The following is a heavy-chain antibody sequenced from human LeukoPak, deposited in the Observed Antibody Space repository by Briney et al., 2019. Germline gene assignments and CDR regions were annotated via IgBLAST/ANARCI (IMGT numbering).Heavy chain of an antibody. V-gene: IGHV4-4*02. Sequence: SETLSLTCAVSGGSIGASINSPNWWSWVRQPPGKGLEWIGEIFHSGSTNYNPSLKSRVTMSVDKSKNQFSLNLTSVTAADTAVYFCARAPRAYCSTTGSCFQDYWGQGTLVTVSS. D-gene: IGHD2-2*01. J-gene: IGHJ4*02. CDR3: ARAPRAYCSTTGSCFQDY. CDR1: GGSIGASINSPNW. CDR2: IFHSGST.